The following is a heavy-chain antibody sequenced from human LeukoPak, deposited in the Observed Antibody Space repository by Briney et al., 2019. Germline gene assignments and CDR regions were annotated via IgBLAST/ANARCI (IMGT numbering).Heavy chain of an antibody. CDR3: ARQRTYGYATDLDY. Sequence: SETLSLTCTVSGGSIRSNYWSWIRQPPGKGLEWIGYIYYTGSSNYNPSLKSRATISVDTSENQFSLKLSSVTAADTAVYYCARQRTYGYATDLDYWGQGTLDIVSS. CDR1: GGSIRSNY. CDR2: IYYTGSS. J-gene: IGHJ4*02. V-gene: IGHV4-59*08. D-gene: IGHD5-18*01.